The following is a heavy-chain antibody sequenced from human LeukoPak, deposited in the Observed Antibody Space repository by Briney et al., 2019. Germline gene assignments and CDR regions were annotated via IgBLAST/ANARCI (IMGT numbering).Heavy chain of an antibody. CDR1: GFTFSNYW. CDR3: ARDFQSAY. CDR2: INQDGSET. V-gene: IGHV3-7*01. J-gene: IGHJ4*02. Sequence: GGSLRLSCTASGFTFSNYWMSWVRQAPGKGLEWAAYINQDGSETNYVDSGKGRFTVSRDNGKNSLYLQLNSLRVEDTAVYYCARDFQSAYWGQGALVTVSS.